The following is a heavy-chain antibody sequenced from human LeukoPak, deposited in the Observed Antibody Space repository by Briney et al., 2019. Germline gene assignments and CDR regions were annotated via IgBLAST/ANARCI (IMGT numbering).Heavy chain of an antibody. CDR2: IYHTGHT. CDR3: TRHPFMSPFDY. J-gene: IGHJ4*02. V-gene: IGHV4-59*08. D-gene: IGHD3-10*02. Sequence: SETLSLTCTVSGGSVSGYYWSWIRQPPGGGLEWIGYIYHTGHTHYHASLKGRVTMSMDTSQSQIFLRMSSMTAADTAVYYCTRHPFMSPFDYWGQGTLVSVSS. CDR1: GGSVSGYY.